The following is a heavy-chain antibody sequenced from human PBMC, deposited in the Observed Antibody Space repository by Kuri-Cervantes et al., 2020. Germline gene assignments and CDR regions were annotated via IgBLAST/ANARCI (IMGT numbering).Heavy chain of an antibody. Sequence: LSCTVSGVSISSGDYYWSWIRHPPGKGQEWIGYLYYSGSTYYNPSLKSCVTISVDTSKNQFSLKLNTVNAADTSVYYCARGLRYDGSDYYYGYYYMGVWGKGTMVTVSS. CDR1: GVSISSGDYY. V-gene: IGHV4-30-4*08. CDR2: LYYSGST. CDR3: ARGLRYDGSDYYYGYYYMGV. J-gene: IGHJ6*03. D-gene: IGHD3-22*01.